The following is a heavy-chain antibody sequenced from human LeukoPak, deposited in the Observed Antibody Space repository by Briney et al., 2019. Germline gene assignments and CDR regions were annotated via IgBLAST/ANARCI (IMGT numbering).Heavy chain of an antibody. Sequence: SGTLSLTCAVSGGSISSRNWWSWVRQPPGKGLEWIGEIYHSGSTNYSPSLKSRVTISVDKSKNQISLNLSPVTAADTAVYYCAREQSSHFDYWGQGTLVTVSS. CDR3: AREQSSHFDY. J-gene: IGHJ4*02. CDR2: IYHSGST. CDR1: GGSISSRNW. V-gene: IGHV4-4*02.